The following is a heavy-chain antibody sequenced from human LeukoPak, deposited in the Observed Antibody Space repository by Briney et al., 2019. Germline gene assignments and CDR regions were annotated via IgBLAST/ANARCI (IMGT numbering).Heavy chain of an antibody. V-gene: IGHV4-34*01. Sequence: SETLSLTCAVFGGSFSGYYWSWIRQPPGKGLEWIGEINHSGSTIYNPSFKSRVTISVDTSKNHFSLKLSSVTAADTAVYYCTRRGVNDWRFDYWGQGTLVTVSS. CDR1: GGSFSGYY. CDR3: TRRGVNDWRFDY. D-gene: IGHD5/OR15-5a*01. CDR2: INHSGST. J-gene: IGHJ4*02.